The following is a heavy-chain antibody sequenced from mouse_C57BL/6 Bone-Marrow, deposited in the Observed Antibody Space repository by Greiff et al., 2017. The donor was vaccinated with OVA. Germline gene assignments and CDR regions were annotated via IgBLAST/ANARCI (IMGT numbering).Heavy chain of an antibody. Sequence: QVQLKESGAELVRPGASVKLSCKASGYTFTDYYINWVKQRPGQGLEWIARIYPGSGNTYYNEKFKGKATLTADKSSSTAYMQLSSLTSEDSAVYFGAREDQYDFYAMDYWGQGTSVTVSS. CDR2: IYPGSGNT. V-gene: IGHV1-76*01. J-gene: IGHJ4*01. D-gene: IGHD2-10*02. CDR1: GYTFTDYY. CDR3: AREDQYDFYAMDY.